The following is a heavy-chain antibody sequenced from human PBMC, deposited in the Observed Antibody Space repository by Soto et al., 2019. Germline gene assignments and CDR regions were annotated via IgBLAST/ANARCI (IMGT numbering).Heavy chain of an antibody. CDR3: ASSRVVTTYVDY. D-gene: IGHD2-21*02. V-gene: IGHV4-30-2*06. J-gene: IGHJ4*02. Sequence: QLQLQESGSRLVKPSQTLSLTCAVSGGSISRAGYSWSWIRQSPGKGLEWIGYIYNSGSTFYNPSLKSRLTISVDRSKNQLSLQLNSVTAADTAVYYCASSRVVTTYVDYGGQGTLVTVSS. CDR2: IYNSGST. CDR1: GGSISRAGYS.